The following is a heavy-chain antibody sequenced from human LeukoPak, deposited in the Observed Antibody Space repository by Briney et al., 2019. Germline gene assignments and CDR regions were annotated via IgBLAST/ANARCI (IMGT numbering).Heavy chain of an antibody. D-gene: IGHD2-15*01. CDR2: IYPGGSDT. CDR3: ARLDGYCSGGSCPRGAFDI. Sequence: AGESLKISCKGSGYRFTTYWIGWVRPMPGKGLGWVRIIYPGGSDTRYSPSCQGQVTISADKSISTAYLQWSSLKASDTAMYYGARLDGYCSGGSCPRGAFDIWGQGTMVAVSS. CDR1: GYRFTTYW. J-gene: IGHJ3*02. V-gene: IGHV5-51*01.